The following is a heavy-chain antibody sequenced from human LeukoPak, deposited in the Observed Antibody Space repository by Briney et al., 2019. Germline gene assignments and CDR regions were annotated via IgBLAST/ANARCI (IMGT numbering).Heavy chain of an antibody. CDR1: GFTFSSYA. CDR3: ARSYGDYEGLYYFYYMDV. Sequence: GGSLRLSCAASGFTFSSYAMSWVRQAPGKGLEWVSTITTSGGSTYYADSVKGRFTISRDNAKNSLYLQMNSLRAEDTAVYYCARSYGDYEGLYYFYYMDVWGKGTTVTVSS. V-gene: IGHV3-23*01. D-gene: IGHD4-17*01. CDR2: ITTSGGST. J-gene: IGHJ6*03.